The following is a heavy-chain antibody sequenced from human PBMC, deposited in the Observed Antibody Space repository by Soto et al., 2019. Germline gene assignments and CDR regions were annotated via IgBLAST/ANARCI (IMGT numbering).Heavy chain of an antibody. V-gene: IGHV4-34*01. CDR1: GGSLSGYY. J-gene: IGHJ4*02. CDR2: INHSGST. Sequence: PXTLSLTCAVYGGSLSGYYWSWIRQPPGKGLEWIVEINHSGSTNYNPSLKSRVTISVDTSKNQFSLKLSSVTAADTAVYYCARGRSIWQQLVRKYFDYWGQGTLVTVSS. CDR3: ARGRSIWQQLVRKYFDY. D-gene: IGHD6-13*01.